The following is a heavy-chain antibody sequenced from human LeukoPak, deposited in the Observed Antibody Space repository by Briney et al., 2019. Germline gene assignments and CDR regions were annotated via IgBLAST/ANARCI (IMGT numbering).Heavy chain of an antibody. CDR1: GYTFTGYY. D-gene: IGHD6-13*01. Sequence: ASVKVSCKASGYTFTGYYMHWERQAPGQGLEWMGWINPNSGGTNYAQKFQGRVTMTRDTSISTAYVELSRLRSDDTAVYYCARVAYSSSWYLFDYWGQGTLVTVSS. CDR3: ARVAYSSSWYLFDY. V-gene: IGHV1-2*02. J-gene: IGHJ4*02. CDR2: INPNSGGT.